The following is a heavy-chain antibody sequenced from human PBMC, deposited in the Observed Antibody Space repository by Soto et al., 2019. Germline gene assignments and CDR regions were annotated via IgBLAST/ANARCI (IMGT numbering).Heavy chain of an antibody. V-gene: IGHV5-51*01. J-gene: IGHJ4*02. CDR2: IFPSGSDT. D-gene: IGHD6-13*01. CDR3: ARRVGSSWRYFDM. CDR1: GYSFNSYW. Sequence: GQSLKISCKGSGYSFNSYWISWVRQMPAKGLEWMGIIFPSGSDTRYSPSFRGQVTISADRSINTAYLQWNSLKASDSAIYYCARRVGSSWRYFDMWGQGTLVTVSS.